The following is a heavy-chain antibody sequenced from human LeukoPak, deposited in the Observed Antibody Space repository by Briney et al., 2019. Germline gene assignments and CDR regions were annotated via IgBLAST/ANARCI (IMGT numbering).Heavy chain of an antibody. Sequence: GGSLRLSCAASGFTLSSFWMHWVRQAPGKGLVWVSRVKDDGSSTTYADSVKGRFTISRDNAKNTLYLQMNSLRAEDTAVYYCASYGLDFDFALDYWGQGALVTVSS. D-gene: IGHD3-3*01. V-gene: IGHV3-74*01. CDR1: GFTLSSFW. CDR2: VKDDGSST. CDR3: ASYGLDFDFALDY. J-gene: IGHJ4*02.